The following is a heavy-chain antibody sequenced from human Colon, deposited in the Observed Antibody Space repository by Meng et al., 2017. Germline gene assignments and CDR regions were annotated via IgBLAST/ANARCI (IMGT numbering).Heavy chain of an antibody. V-gene: IGHV4-4*02. J-gene: IGHJ4*02. Sequence: GPGLIQPSGTLALACAASGDSNGKSKWWSWLRQSPGKGLEWIGEISNSGKTVYSPSLKSRVTISLDKSSNHFSLTLSPVAAADTAIYFCARERMRELGLFDYWGQGALVTVSS. CDR1: GDSNGKSKW. CDR3: ARERMRELGLFDY. CDR2: ISNSGKT. D-gene: IGHD7-27*01.